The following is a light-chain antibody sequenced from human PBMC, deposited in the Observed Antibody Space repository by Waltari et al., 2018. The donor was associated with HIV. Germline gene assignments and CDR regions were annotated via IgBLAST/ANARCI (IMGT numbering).Light chain of an antibody. CDR2: DVF. CDR1: SSDIGGYNY. Sequence: QSALTQPASVSGSPGQSITISCTGTSSDIGGYNYVSWYQQHPGKPPKVLIYDVFNRPSGISDRFSGSKSGSTASLTISGLQAEDEADYYCASYTARSIPWVFGGGTKLTVV. J-gene: IGLJ3*02. CDR3: ASYTARSIPWV. V-gene: IGLV2-14*03.